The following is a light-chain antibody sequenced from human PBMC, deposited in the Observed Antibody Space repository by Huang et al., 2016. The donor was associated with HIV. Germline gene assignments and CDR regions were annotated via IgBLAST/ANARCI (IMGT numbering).Light chain of an antibody. CDR3: QQYNNWPPA. CDR1: RSLSST. CDR2: GAT. V-gene: IGKV3-15*01. Sequence: EIVMTQSPVTLSVSPGERATLSCRASRSLSSTLAWYQQKLGQAPRLLIYGATTRATGIPDRFSGSGSGTEFTLTISSLQSEDFAVYYCQQYNNWPPAFGQGTKVEIK. J-gene: IGKJ1*01.